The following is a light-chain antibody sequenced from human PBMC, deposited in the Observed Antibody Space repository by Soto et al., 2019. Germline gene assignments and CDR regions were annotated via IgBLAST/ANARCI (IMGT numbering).Light chain of an antibody. CDR2: KAS. CDR3: QHYHRYPEA. V-gene: IGKV1-5*03. Sequence: DIQMTQSPSTLSGSLGDRVTITCLASQTISSWLAWYQQKPGKDPKLLSYKASTLKSGVPSRFSGSGSGTEFTLTSSSLQPDDFATYYCQHYHRYPEAFGQGTKMDIK. J-gene: IGKJ1*01. CDR1: QTISSW.